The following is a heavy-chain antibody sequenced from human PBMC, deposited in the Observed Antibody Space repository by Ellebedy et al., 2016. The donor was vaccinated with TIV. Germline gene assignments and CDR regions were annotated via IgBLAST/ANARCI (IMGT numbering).Heavy chain of an antibody. Sequence: GGSLRLSCAVSGFTVISTYMSWVRQAPGKGLEWVSLIYNDGTTYYADSVKGRFTISRDDSKNTLDLQMNSLRVEDAAVYYCARETFNDVDLKVWGVLDIWGQGTMVTVSS. V-gene: IGHV3-66*01. J-gene: IGHJ3*02. CDR3: ARETFNDVDLKVWGVLDI. D-gene: IGHD1-1*01. CDR1: GFTVISTY. CDR2: IYNDGTT.